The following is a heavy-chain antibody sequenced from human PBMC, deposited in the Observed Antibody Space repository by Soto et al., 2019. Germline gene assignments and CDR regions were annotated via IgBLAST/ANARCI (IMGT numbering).Heavy chain of an antibody. CDR1: GFTFSSYA. J-gene: IGHJ6*02. Sequence: PGGSLRLSCAASGFTFSSYAMSWIRQAPGKGLEWVSAISGSGGSTYYADSVKGRFTISRDNSKNTLYLQMNSLRAEDTAVYYCAKSSPRGYSYGSLDYYYGMDVWGQGXTVTVYS. CDR2: ISGSGGST. V-gene: IGHV3-23*01. D-gene: IGHD5-18*01. CDR3: AKSSPRGYSYGSLDYYYGMDV.